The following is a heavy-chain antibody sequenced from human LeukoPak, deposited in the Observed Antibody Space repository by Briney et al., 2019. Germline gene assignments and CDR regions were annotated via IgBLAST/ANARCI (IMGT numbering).Heavy chain of an antibody. V-gene: IGHV4-59*01. J-gene: IGHJ3*02. CDR2: IYYSGST. CDR3: ARQDPGDAFDI. CDR1: GGSISSYY. Sequence: SETLSLTCTVSGGSISSYYWSWIRQPPGKGLEWIGYIYYSGSTNYNPSLKSRVTISVDTSKNQFSLKLSSVTAADTAVYYCARQDPGDAFDIWGQGTMATVSS.